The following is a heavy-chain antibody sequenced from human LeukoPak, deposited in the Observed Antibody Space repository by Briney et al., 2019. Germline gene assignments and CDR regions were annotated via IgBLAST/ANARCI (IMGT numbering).Heavy chain of an antibody. J-gene: IGHJ4*02. Sequence: SETLSLTCTVSGGSISSGGYYWNWIRQHPGRGLEWIGFIYYSGSTYHNPSLKGRVSISVDTSKNQFSLKLSSVTAADTAVYYCARARDIVVSSNIYYFDYWGQGTLVTVSS. CDR1: GGSISSGGYY. CDR2: IYYSGST. V-gene: IGHV4-31*03. D-gene: IGHD2-2*01. CDR3: ARARDIVVSSNIYYFDY.